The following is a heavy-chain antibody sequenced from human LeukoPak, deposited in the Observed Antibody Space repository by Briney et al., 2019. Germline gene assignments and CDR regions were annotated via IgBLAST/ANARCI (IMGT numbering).Heavy chain of an antibody. CDR2: IYYSGST. CDR3: ARVANWVFDY. Sequence: PSQTLSLTCTVSGGSISSGGYYWSWIRQHPGKGLEWIGYIYYSGSTYYNPSLKGRVTISVDRSKNQFSLKLSSVTAADTAVYYCARVANWVFDYWGQGTLVTVSS. J-gene: IGHJ4*02. CDR1: GGSISSGGYY. V-gene: IGHV4-31*03. D-gene: IGHD7-27*01.